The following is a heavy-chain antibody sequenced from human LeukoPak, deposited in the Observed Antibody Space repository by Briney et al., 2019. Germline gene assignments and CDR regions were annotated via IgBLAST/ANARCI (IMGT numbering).Heavy chain of an antibody. V-gene: IGHV3-23*01. Sequence: GGSLRLSCAASGFTFSSYAMSWVRQAPGKGLEWVSAISGSGGSTYYADSVKGRFTISRDNSKNTLYLQMNSLRAEDTAVYYCAKDLDVITFGGVIVFGLDYWGQGTLVTVSS. J-gene: IGHJ4*02. D-gene: IGHD3-16*02. CDR1: GFTFSSYA. CDR2: ISGSGGST. CDR3: AKDLDVITFGGVIVFGLDY.